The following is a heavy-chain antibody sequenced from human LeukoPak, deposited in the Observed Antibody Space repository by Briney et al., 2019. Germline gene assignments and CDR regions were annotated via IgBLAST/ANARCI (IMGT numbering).Heavy chain of an antibody. CDR3: ARQYGDRQNNWFDP. CDR1: EFSFSSYA. D-gene: IGHD4-17*01. Sequence: PGGSLRLSCAASEFSFSSYAMSRVRQAPGKGLEWVSFIRGGGAGRLYADSVKGRFTASRDNAKNSLYLQMNSLRAEDTAVYYCARQYGDRQNNWFDPWGQGTLVTVSS. V-gene: IGHV3-23*01. CDR2: IRGGGAGR. J-gene: IGHJ5*02.